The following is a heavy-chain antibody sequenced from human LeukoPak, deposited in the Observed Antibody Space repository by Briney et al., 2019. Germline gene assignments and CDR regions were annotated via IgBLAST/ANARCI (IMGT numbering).Heavy chain of an antibody. V-gene: IGHV4-34*01. CDR1: GGSFSGYY. CDR2: INHSGST. J-gene: IGHJ6*03. D-gene: IGHD3-10*01. Sequence: SETLSLTCAVYGGSFSGYYWSWIRQPPGKGLEWIGEINHSGSTNYNPSLKSRVTISVDTSKNQFSLKLSSVTAADTAVYYCARGDYGSGSYYWYYYYMDVWGKGTTVTVSS. CDR3: ARGDYGSGSYYWYYYYMDV.